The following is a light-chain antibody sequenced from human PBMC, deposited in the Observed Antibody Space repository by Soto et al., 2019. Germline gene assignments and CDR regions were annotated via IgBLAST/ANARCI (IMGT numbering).Light chain of an antibody. CDR3: QQYGSSPLT. V-gene: IGKV3-20*01. CDR1: QSVRSSY. Sequence: EVVLTQSPGTLSLSPGERATLSCRASQSVRSSYLAWYQQKPGQAPRLLIYGASSRATGIPDRFSGSGSGTGFTLTIRRLEPEDVAVYYCQQYGSSPLTFGGGTKVEIK. CDR2: GAS. J-gene: IGKJ4*01.